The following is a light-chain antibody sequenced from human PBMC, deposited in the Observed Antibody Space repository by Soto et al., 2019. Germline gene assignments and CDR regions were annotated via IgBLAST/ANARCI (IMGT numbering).Light chain of an antibody. Sequence: QAVLTQPPSASGTHGQRVTISCSGSSSNIGSNYVYWYQQLPGTAPKLLIYRNDQRPSGVPDRFSGSKSGTSASLAISGLRSEDEADYYCAAWDGSLSGWVFGGGTKVTVL. J-gene: IGLJ3*02. V-gene: IGLV1-47*01. CDR1: SSNIGSNY. CDR3: AAWDGSLSGWV. CDR2: RND.